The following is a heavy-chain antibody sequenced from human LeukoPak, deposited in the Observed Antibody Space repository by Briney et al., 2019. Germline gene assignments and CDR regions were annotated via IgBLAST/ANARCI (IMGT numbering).Heavy chain of an antibody. V-gene: IGHV3-21*01. D-gene: IGHD3-22*01. CDR3: ARVYYYDSSGYKGGAYDAFDI. CDR1: GFTFSSYS. CDR2: ISSSSSYI. J-gene: IGHJ3*02. Sequence: PGGSLRLSCAASGFTFSSYSMNWVRQAPGKGLEWVSSISSSSSYIYYADSVKGRFTISRDNAKNSLYLQMNSLRAEDTAVYYCARVYYYDSSGYKGGAYDAFDIWGQGTMVTVSS.